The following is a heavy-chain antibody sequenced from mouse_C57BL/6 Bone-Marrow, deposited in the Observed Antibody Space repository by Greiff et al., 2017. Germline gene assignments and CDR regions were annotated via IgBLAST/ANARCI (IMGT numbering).Heavy chain of an antibody. CDR3: ARLSTASDWYFDV. Sequence: EVQRVESGGGLVQPGESLTLSCESNEYEFPSHDMSWVRKTPEKRLELVAAINSDGGSTYYPDTMERRFIISRDNTKKTMYLQMIRLRSEDTALYYCARLSTASDWYFDVWGTGTTVTVSS. J-gene: IGHJ1*03. V-gene: IGHV5-2*01. CDR2: INSDGGST. CDR1: EYEFPSHD. D-gene: IGHD1-2*01.